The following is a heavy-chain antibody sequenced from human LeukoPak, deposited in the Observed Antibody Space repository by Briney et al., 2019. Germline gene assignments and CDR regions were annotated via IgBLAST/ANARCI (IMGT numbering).Heavy chain of an antibody. D-gene: IGHD3-10*01. CDR1: GFTFSSYG. CDR3: AKNYGSGSYLGDY. J-gene: IGHJ4*02. Sequence: PGGSLRLSCAASGFTFSSYGMHWVRQAPGKGLEWVAVISYDGSNKYYADSVKGRFTISGDNSKNTLYLQMNSLRAEGTAVYYCAKNYGSGSYLGDYWGQGTLVTVSS. V-gene: IGHV3-30*18. CDR2: ISYDGSNK.